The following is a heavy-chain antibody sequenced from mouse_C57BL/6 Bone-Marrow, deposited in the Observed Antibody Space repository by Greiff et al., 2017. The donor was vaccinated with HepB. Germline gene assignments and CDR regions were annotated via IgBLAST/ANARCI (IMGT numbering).Heavy chain of an antibody. CDR1: GYTFTSYW. CDR2: IHPNSGST. D-gene: IGHD1-1*01. Sequence: QVQLQQPGAELVKPGASVKLSCKASGYTFTSYWMHWVKQRPGQGLEWIGMIHPNSGSTNYNEKFKSKATLTVDKSSSTAYMQLSSLTSEDSAVYYCIPLFTTVVARGYYYAMDYWGQGTSVTVSS. V-gene: IGHV1-64*01. CDR3: IPLFTTVVARGYYYAMDY. J-gene: IGHJ4*01.